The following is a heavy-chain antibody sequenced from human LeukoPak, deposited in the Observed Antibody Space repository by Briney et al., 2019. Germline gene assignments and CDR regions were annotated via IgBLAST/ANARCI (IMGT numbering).Heavy chain of an antibody. Sequence: GGSLRLSCAASGFTFSNAWMSWVRQAPGKGLEWVGRIKSKTDGGTTDYAAPVKGRFTISRDDSKNTLYLQMNSLKTEDTAVYYCARYDSPCTSCYDTWGQGTLVTVSS. CDR3: ARYDSPCTSCYDT. V-gene: IGHV3-15*01. CDR2: IKSKTDGGTT. J-gene: IGHJ5*02. D-gene: IGHD2-2*01. CDR1: GFTFSNAW.